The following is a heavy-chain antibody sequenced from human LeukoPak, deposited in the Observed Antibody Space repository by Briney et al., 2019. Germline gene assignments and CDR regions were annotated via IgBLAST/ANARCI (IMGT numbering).Heavy chain of an antibody. CDR3: ARDTTMVRGVNAFDT. CDR2: IYYSGST. J-gene: IGHJ3*02. CDR1: GGSISSYY. Sequence: PSETLSLTCTVSGGSISSYYWSWIRQPPGKGLEWIGYIYYSGSTNYNPSLKSRVTISVDTSKNQFSLKLSSVTAADTAVYYCARDTTMVRGVNAFDTWGQGTMVTVSS. D-gene: IGHD3-10*01. V-gene: IGHV4-59*01.